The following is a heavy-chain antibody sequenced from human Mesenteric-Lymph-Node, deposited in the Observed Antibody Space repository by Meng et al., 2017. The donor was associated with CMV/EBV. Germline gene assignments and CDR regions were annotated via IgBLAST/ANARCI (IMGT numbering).Heavy chain of an antibody. Sequence: CAASGFTVSDNYMTWVRQAPGKGLEWVSVLYSGGSTYYADSVKGRFTVSRDNSKNTLYLQMNSLRAEDTAVYYCARAPLSYWYFDVWGRGTLVTVSS. CDR2: LYSGGST. CDR1: GFTVSDNY. CDR3: ARAPLSYWYFDV. J-gene: IGHJ2*01. V-gene: IGHV3-53*01.